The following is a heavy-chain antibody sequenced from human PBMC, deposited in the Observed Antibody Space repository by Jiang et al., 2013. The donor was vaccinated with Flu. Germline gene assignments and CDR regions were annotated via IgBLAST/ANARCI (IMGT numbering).Heavy chain of an antibody. Sequence: TFRSYVMSWVRQASRKGLEWVSGISGSGDSTYYADSVQGRFTISRDNPKNTLYLQMNSLRVEDTAVYYCVKGIGYSKGWTLDYWGQGTLVTVSS. CDR2: ISGSGDST. D-gene: IGHD6-19*01. V-gene: IGHV3-23*01. CDR1: TFRSYV. CDR3: VKGIGYSKGWTLDY. J-gene: IGHJ4*02.